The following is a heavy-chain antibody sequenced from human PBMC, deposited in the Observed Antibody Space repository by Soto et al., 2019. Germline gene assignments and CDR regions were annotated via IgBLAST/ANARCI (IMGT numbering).Heavy chain of an antibody. CDR2: MNPNSGNT. D-gene: IGHD4-4*01. V-gene: IGHV1-8*01. Sequence: EASVKVSCKASGYTFTSYDINWVRQATGQGLEWMGWMNPNSGNTGYAQKFQGRVTMTRNTSISTAYMELSSLRSEDTAVYYCARAGDYSYYYGMDVWGQGTTVTVSS. J-gene: IGHJ6*02. CDR3: ARAGDYSYYYGMDV. CDR1: GYTFTSYD.